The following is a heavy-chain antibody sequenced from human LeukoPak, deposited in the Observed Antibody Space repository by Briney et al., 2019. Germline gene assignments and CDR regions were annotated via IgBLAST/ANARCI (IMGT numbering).Heavy chain of an antibody. V-gene: IGHV1-69*04. J-gene: IGHJ4*02. D-gene: IGHD2-2*01. CDR3: ARASSSTSCYDY. CDR2: IIPILGIA. CDR1: VGTFSSYA. Sequence: GASVKVSCKASVGTFSSYAISWVRQAPGQGLEWMGRIIPILGIANYAQKFQGRVTITADKSTSTAYMELSSLRSEDTAVYYCARASSSTSCYDYWGQGTLVTVSS.